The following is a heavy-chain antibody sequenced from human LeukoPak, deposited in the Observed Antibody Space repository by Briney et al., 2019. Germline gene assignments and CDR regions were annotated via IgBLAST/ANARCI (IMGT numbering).Heavy chain of an antibody. CDR1: GLSFSSYG. D-gene: IGHD3-16*01. V-gene: IGHV3-21*01. CDR2: ISSGSSYI. Sequence: PGGSLRLSCAASGLSFSSYGMNWVRQAPGKGLEWVSSISSGSSYIYYAGSVKGRFTISRDNAKNSLYLQMNSLRAEDTAVYYCARAMGDMITFGGVRGRWFDPWGQGTLVTVSS. J-gene: IGHJ5*02. CDR3: ARAMGDMITFGGVRGRWFDP.